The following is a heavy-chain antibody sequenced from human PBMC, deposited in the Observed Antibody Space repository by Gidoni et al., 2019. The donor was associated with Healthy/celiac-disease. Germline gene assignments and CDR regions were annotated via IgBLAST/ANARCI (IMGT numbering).Heavy chain of an antibody. D-gene: IGHD3-10*01. V-gene: IGHV3-15*01. CDR3: TTDRQITMVRGGLDY. J-gene: IGHJ4*02. CDR1: GVTFSNHW. Sequence: EVQLVESGGGLVKPGGSLRLSCAASGVTFSNHWMSWVRQAPGKGLEWVGRIKSKTDGGTTDYAAPVKGRFTISRDDSKNTLYLQMNSLKTEDTAVYYCTTDRQITMVRGGLDYWGQGTLVTVSS. CDR2: IKSKTDGGTT.